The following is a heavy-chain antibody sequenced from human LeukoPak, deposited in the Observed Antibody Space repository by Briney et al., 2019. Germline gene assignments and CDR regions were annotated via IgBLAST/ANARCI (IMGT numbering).Heavy chain of an antibody. Sequence: SETLSLTYTVSGGSISSYYWSWIRQPPGKGLEWIGYIYYSGSTNYNPSLKSRVTISVDTSKNQFSLKLSSVTAADTAVYYCARDKPSYSSSSWFDPWGQGTLVTVSS. CDR2: IYYSGST. CDR3: ARDKPSYSSSSWFDP. J-gene: IGHJ5*02. D-gene: IGHD6-6*01. V-gene: IGHV4-59*01. CDR1: GGSISSYY.